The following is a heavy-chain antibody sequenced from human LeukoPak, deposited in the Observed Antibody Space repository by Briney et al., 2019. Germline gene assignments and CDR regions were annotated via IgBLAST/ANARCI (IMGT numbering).Heavy chain of an antibody. J-gene: IGHJ4*02. CDR2: IYYSGST. CDR1: GSSISGGGYY. Sequence: PSQTLSLACTVSGSSISGGGYYWSWIRQHPGKGLEWIGYIYYSGSTYYNPSLKSRVTISVDTSKNQFSLKLSSVTAADTAVYYCAREEMATSQGFLDYWGQGTLVNVSS. D-gene: IGHD5-24*01. CDR3: AREEMATSQGFLDY. V-gene: IGHV4-31*03.